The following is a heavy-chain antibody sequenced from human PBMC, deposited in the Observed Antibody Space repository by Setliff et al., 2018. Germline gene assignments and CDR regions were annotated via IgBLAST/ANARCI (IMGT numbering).Heavy chain of an antibody. Sequence: PGESLTISCSASGFTFSSLWMAWVRQAPGKGLEWVANINQRGSDQFYVESVKGRLTISRDNAKNSLYLQMNSLRVEDTAVYYCARDVFDFRTGQAGPWGQGTLVTVSS. D-gene: IGHD3-3*01. J-gene: IGHJ5*02. CDR3: ARDVFDFRTGQAGP. CDR2: INQRGSDQ. CDR1: GFTFSSLW. V-gene: IGHV3-7*01.